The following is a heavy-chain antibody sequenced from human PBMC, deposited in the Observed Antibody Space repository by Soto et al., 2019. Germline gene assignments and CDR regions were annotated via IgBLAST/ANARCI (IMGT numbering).Heavy chain of an antibody. CDR2: INPSGGST. J-gene: IGHJ4*02. CDR1: GYTFTSYY. CDR3: ASVGYYGSGSHTNAFDY. D-gene: IGHD3-10*01. Sequence: ASVKVSCTASGYTFTSYYMHWVRQAPGQGLEWMGIINPSGGSTSYAQKFQGRVTMTRDTSTSTVYMELSSLRSEDTAVYYCASVGYYGSGSHTNAFDYWGQGTLVTVSS. V-gene: IGHV1-46*01.